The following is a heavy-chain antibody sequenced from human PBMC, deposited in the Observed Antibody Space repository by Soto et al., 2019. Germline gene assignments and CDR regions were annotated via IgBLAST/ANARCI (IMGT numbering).Heavy chain of an antibody. CDR3: AKNWNWGSLVH. D-gene: IGHD7-27*01. CDR1: GDSISTDY. CDR2: IYYGGST. Sequence: QVHLQESGPGLVKPSETLSLTCTVSGDSISTDYWSWIRQSPGKGLEWIGFIYYGGSTNYNPALKSRVTITVDTPKNQFSLKLSLVTAADTAVYYCAKNWNWGSLVHWGQGTLVTVSS. V-gene: IGHV4-59*08. J-gene: IGHJ4*02.